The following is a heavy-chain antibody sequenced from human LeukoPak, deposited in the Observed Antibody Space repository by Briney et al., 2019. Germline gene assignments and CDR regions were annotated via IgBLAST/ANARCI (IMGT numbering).Heavy chain of an antibody. J-gene: IGHJ4*02. CDR2: INSDGSST. Sequence: PGGSLRLFCAASGFTFRSYGMHWVRQAPGRGLVWVSLINSDGSSTIYADSVKGRFTISRDNAKNTLYLQMNSLRAEDTAVYYCARSSGWPDYWGQGTLVTVSS. V-gene: IGHV3-74*01. D-gene: IGHD6-25*01. CDR3: ARSSGWPDY. CDR1: GFTFRSYG.